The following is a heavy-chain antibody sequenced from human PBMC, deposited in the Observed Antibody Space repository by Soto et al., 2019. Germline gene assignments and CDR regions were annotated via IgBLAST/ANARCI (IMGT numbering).Heavy chain of an antibody. V-gene: IGHV5-51*01. CDR3: ARTAAAGKYYYGMDV. D-gene: IGHD6-13*01. J-gene: IGHJ6*02. Sequence: PRGSLKNSCKGSGYSFSNYLVGWGGQMPRKGLELMGIIYPGDSDTRYSPSFQGQVTISADKSISTAYLQWSSLKASDTAMYYCARTAAAGKYYYGMDVWGQGTTVTVSS. CDR1: GYSFSNYL. CDR2: IYPGDSDT.